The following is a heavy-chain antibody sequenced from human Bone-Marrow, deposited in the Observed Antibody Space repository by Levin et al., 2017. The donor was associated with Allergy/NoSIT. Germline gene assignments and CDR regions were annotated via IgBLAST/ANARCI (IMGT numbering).Heavy chain of an antibody. CDR1: GFAFNYYW. V-gene: IGHV3-74*01. D-gene: IGHD1-7*01. Sequence: LGESLKISCAASGFAFNYYWMQWVRQAPGKGLVWVARISGDGGPTISADSVKGRFTVSRDNAKNTLYLQMDNLRAGDTGVYYCARGTYYMDVWGKGTTV. J-gene: IGHJ6*03. CDR3: ARGTYYMDV. CDR2: ISGDGGPT.